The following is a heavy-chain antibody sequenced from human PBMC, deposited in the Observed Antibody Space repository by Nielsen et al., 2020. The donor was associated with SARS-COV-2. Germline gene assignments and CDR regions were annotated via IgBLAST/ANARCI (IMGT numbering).Heavy chain of an antibody. CDR1: GFAFSDSS. V-gene: IGHV3-73*01. D-gene: IGHD6-6*01. CDR2: IRTKPDNYAT. Sequence: GGSLRLSCAASGFAFSDSSIQWVRQASGRGLEWVGRIRTKPDNYATVYPESVKGRFTISRDDSKNTLYLQMNSLRAEDTAVYYCASFGQQLVPDYWGQGTLVTVSS. J-gene: IGHJ4*02. CDR3: ASFGQQLVPDY.